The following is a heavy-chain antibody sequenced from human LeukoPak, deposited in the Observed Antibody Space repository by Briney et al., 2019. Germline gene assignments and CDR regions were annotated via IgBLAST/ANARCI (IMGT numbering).Heavy chain of an antibody. D-gene: IGHD6-6*01. Sequence: PSETLSLTCTVSGGSISSYYWCWIRQPPGKGLEWIGYIYTSGSTNYNPSLKSRVTISVDTSKNQFSLKLSSVTAADTAVYYCARRGSSPWYYFDYWGQGTLVTVSS. V-gene: IGHV4-4*09. CDR3: ARRGSSPWYYFDY. J-gene: IGHJ4*02. CDR1: GGSISSYY. CDR2: IYTSGST.